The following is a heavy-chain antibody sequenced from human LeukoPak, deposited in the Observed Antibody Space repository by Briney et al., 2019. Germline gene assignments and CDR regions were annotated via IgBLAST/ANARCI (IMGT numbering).Heavy chain of an antibody. Sequence: PSETLSLTCAVSGDSINSGAYSWSWNRQPPGKGLEWIGYIYHSGSTYYNPSLKSRVTISVDRSKNQFCLKLSSVTAADTAVYYCARAVDTAMVNWGQGTLVTVSS. CDR3: ARAVDTAMVN. D-gene: IGHD5-18*01. V-gene: IGHV4-30-2*01. CDR2: IYHSGST. CDR1: GDSINSGAYS. J-gene: IGHJ4*02.